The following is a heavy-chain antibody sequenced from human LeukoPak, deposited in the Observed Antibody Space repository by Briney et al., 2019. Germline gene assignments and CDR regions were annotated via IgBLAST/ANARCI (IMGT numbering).Heavy chain of an antibody. CDR2: INHSGST. CDR1: GGSFSGYY. V-gene: IGHV4-34*01. Sequence: PSETLSLTCAVYGGSFSGYYWSWIRQPPGKGLEWIGEINHSGSTNYNPSLKSRVTISVDTSKNQFSLKLSSVTAAGTAVYYCARSRGDYYFDYWGQGTLVTVSS. J-gene: IGHJ4*02. D-gene: IGHD4-17*01. CDR3: ARSRGDYYFDY.